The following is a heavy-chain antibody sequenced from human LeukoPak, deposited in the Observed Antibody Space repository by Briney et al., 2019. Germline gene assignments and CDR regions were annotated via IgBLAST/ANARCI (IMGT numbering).Heavy chain of an antibody. V-gene: IGHV3-53*01. CDR2: VYTGGST. J-gene: IGHJ4*02. CDR3: ARDGPYDSSGYFGFYDY. Sequence: GGSLRLSCAASGFTFSSNYMSWVRQAPGKGLEWVSVVYTGGSTYYAVSVKGRFTISRDNSKNTLYLQMNSLRAEDTAVYYCARDGPYDSSGYFGFYDYWGQGTLVTVSS. CDR1: GFTFSSNY. D-gene: IGHD3-22*01.